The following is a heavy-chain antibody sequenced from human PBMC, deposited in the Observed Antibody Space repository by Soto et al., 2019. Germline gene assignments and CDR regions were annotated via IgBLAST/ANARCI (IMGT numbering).Heavy chain of an antibody. J-gene: IGHJ4*02. CDR1: GFTFSSYA. Sequence: GGSLRLSCAASGFTFSSYAMSWVRQAPGKGLEWVSAISGSAGSTYYADSVKDRFTISRGNSKNTLYLQMNSLGAEDAAVYYCAKDKKRDGQQQLYYFDYGGQGTLVTVSS. CDR2: ISGSAGST. V-gene: IGHV3-23*01. D-gene: IGHD6-13*01. CDR3: AKDKKRDGQQQLYYFDY.